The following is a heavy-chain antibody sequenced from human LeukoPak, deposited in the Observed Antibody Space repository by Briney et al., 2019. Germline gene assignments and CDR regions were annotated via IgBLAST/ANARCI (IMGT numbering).Heavy chain of an antibody. D-gene: IGHD5-12*01. J-gene: IGHJ4*02. CDR3: AAYGEGYGGFDWESGVY. CDR1: GFTFSSYW. CDR2: IKQDGSEK. Sequence: PGGSLRLSCAASGFTFSSYWMSWVRQAPGKGLEWVANIKQDGSEKYYVDSVKGRFTISRDNAKNSLYLQMNSLRAEDTALYYCAAYGEGYGGFDWESGVYWGQGTLVTVSS. V-gene: IGHV3-7*03.